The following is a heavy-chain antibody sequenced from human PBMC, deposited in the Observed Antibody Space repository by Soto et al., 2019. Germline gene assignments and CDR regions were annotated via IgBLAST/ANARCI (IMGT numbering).Heavy chain of an antibody. V-gene: IGHV3-30*18. CDR3: AKGPHFEYSSSSFDY. CDR1: GFTFSSYG. Sequence: QVQLVESGGGVVQPGRSLRLSCAASGFTFSSYGMHWVRQAPGKGLEWVAVISYDGSNKYYADSVKGRFTISRDNSKNTLYLQMNSLRAEDTAVYYCAKGPHFEYSSSSFDYWGQGTLVTVSS. J-gene: IGHJ4*02. CDR2: ISYDGSNK. D-gene: IGHD6-6*01.